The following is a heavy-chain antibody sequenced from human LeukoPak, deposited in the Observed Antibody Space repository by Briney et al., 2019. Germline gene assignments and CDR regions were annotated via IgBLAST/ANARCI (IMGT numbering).Heavy chain of an antibody. CDR3: AHSSVVVISQNYFDY. D-gene: IGHD3-22*01. V-gene: IGHV3-74*01. Sequence: GGSLRLSCAASAFTLSSYWMHWVRQAPGKGLVWVSRINSDGSSTSYADSVKGRFTISRDNSKNTLYLQMNSLRAEDTAVYYCAHSSVVVISQNYFDYWGQGTLVTVSS. CDR1: AFTLSSYW. J-gene: IGHJ4*02. CDR2: INSDGSST.